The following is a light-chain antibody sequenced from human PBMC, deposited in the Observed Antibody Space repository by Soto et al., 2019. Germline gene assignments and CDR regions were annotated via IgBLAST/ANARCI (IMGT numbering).Light chain of an antibody. V-gene: IGKV3-20*01. CDR1: QSVAKNY. CDR2: DAS. J-gene: IGKJ4*02. CDR3: QLCSSSPLT. Sequence: EIVLTQSPGTLSLSPGERATLSCRASQSVAKNYLAWYQQKPGQAPRLLIHDASIRATGIPDRFSGSGSGTDFTLTISRLEPEDFAVDYCQLCSSSPLTGGGGTKVEIK.